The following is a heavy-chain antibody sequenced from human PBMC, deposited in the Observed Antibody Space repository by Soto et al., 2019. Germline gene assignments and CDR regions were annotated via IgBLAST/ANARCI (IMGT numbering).Heavy chain of an antibody. V-gene: IGHV5-51*01. J-gene: IGHJ6*02. D-gene: IGHD6-6*01. Sequence: RGESLKISCKGSGYSFTSYWIGWVRQMPGKGLEWMGIIYPGDSDTRYSPSFQGQVTISADKSISTAYLQWSSLKASDTAMYYCATVSSSSPYYYYGMDVWGQGTTVTV. CDR3: ATVSSSSPYYYYGMDV. CDR2: IYPGDSDT. CDR1: GYSFTSYW.